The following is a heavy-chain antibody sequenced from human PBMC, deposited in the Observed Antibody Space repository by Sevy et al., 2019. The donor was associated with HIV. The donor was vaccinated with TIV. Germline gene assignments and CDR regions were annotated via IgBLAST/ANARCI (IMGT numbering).Heavy chain of an antibody. CDR3: ARGISSGYYYYGMDV. CDR1: GFTVSSDY. D-gene: IGHD3-3*01. V-gene: IGHV3-53*01. J-gene: IGHJ6*02. Sequence: GGSLRLSCAASGFTVSSDYMSWVHQAPGKGLEWVSVIYSGGSTYYADSVKGRFTISRDNSKNTLYLQMNSLRAEDTAVYYCARGISSGYYYYGMDVWGQGTTVTVSS. CDR2: IYSGGST.